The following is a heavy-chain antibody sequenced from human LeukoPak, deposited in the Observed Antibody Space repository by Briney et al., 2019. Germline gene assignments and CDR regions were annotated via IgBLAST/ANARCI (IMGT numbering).Heavy chain of an antibody. CDR1: GVSISSDKYY. CDR3: ATPYCGTISCLDVFDI. V-gene: IGHV4-31*03. Sequence: PSETLSLTCTVSGVSISSDKYYWSWIRQRPGKGLEWIGYMYYSGSTSYNPPLKSRVSISLGTPKNQFSLKLTSVTAADTAVYYCATPYCGTISCLDVFDIWGQGTMVTVSS. J-gene: IGHJ3*02. D-gene: IGHD2-21*01. CDR2: MYYSGST.